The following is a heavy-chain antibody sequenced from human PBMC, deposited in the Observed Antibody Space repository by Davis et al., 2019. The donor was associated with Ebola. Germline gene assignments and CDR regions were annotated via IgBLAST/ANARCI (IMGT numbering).Heavy chain of an antibody. Sequence: SVKVSCKASGGTFSSYGISWVRQAPGQGREWMGGIIPMFGTPNYAQTLEGRVTITADGSTSTTYMELSGLRSEDTAVYYCAKDHRMATIFGAFDIWGQGTVVTVSS. J-gene: IGHJ3*02. CDR2: IIPMFGTP. CDR1: GGTFSSYG. D-gene: IGHD5-24*01. CDR3: AKDHRMATIFGAFDI. V-gene: IGHV1-69*13.